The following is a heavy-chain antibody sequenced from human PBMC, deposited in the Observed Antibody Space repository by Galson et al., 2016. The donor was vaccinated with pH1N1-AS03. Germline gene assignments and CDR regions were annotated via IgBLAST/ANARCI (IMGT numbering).Heavy chain of an antibody. V-gene: IGHV4-61*06. CDR2: ISDSGTT. CDR3: AKYCRGTKCYGRFDP. J-gene: IGHJ5*02. D-gene: IGHD2-15*01. Sequence: SWVRQPPGKGLEWIAYISDSGTTNYHPSLKSRVTISVDTSKNQFSLRLSSVTAADTAVYYCAKYCRGTKCYGRFDPWGQGTLVTVSS.